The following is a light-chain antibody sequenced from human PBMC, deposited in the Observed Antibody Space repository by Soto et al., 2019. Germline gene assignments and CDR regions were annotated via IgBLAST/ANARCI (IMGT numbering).Light chain of an antibody. J-gene: IGLJ1*01. CDR1: SSDVGAYNF. V-gene: IGLV2-14*01. CDR2: EVT. Sequence: QSALTQPASVSGSPGQSITLSCTGSSSDVGAYNFVSWYQHHPGRAPKLILYEVTTRPSGVSSRFSGSKSGNTASLTISGLQADDEATYYCSSYTSTNTPYVFGTGTKLTVL. CDR3: SSYTSTNTPYV.